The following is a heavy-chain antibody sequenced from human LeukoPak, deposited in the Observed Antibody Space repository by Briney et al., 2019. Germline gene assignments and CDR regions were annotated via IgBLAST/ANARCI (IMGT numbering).Heavy chain of an antibody. CDR3: ARSGRLLLWFGELLSGAPYFDY. CDR2: MNPNSGNT. CDR1: GYTFTSYD. J-gene: IGHJ4*02. D-gene: IGHD3-10*01. V-gene: IGHV1-8*01. Sequence: GASVKVSCKASGYTFTSYDINWVRQATGQGLEWMGWMNPNSGNTGYAQKFQGRVTMTRNTSISIAYMELSSLRSEDTAVYYCARSGRLLLWFGELLSGAPYFDYWGQGTLVTVSS.